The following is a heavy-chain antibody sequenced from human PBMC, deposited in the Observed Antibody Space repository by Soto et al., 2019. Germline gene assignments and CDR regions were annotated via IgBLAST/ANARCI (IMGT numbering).Heavy chain of an antibody. CDR1: GYTFTSYG. D-gene: IGHD2-2*01. V-gene: IGHV1-18*01. J-gene: IGHJ5*02. Sequence: ASVKVSCKASGYTFTSYGISWVRQAPGQGLEWMGWISAYNGNTNYAQKLQGRVTMTTDTSTSTAYMELRSLRSDDTAVYYCARDYARGVVVGGLSWFDPWGQGTLVTVSS. CDR2: ISAYNGNT. CDR3: ARDYARGVVVGGLSWFDP.